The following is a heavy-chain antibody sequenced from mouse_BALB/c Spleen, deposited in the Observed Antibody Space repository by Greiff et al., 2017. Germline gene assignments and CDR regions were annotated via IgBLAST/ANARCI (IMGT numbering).Heavy chain of an antibody. V-gene: IGHV5-4*02. J-gene: IGHJ3*01. CDR1: GFTFSDYY. Sequence: EVKVEESGGGLVKPGGSLKLSCAASGFTFSDYYMYWVRQTPEKRLEWVATISDGGSYTYYPDSVKGRFTISRDNAKNNLYLQMSSLKSEDTAMEDCARDRGSTMMTGVADWGEGSVVTVSA. CDR3: ARDRGSTMMTGVAD. D-gene: IGHD2-4*01. CDR2: ISDGGSYT.